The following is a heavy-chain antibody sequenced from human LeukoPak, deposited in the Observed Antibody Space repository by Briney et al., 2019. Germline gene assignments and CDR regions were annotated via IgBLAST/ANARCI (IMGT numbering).Heavy chain of an antibody. CDR3: ARDRTKQQLAPRDAFDI. CDR1: GLTFSTYS. Sequence: PGGSLRLSCVASGLTFSTYSMNWVRQAPGKGLEWVSSISSASSYIYYADSVKGRFTISRDNAKNSVYLQMNSLRVEDTAFYYCARDRTKQQLAPRDAFDIWGKGKRVTVSS. CDR2: ISSASSYI. V-gene: IGHV3-21*01. D-gene: IGHD6-13*01. J-gene: IGHJ3*02.